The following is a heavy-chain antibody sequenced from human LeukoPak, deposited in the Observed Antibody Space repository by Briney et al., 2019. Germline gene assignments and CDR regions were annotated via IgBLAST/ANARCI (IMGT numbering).Heavy chain of an antibody. V-gene: IGHV5-51*01. CDR2: IYPGDSHT. Sequence: GESLKISCKGSGYSFPNYWIGWVRQMPGKGLEWMGIIYPGDSHTRYSPSFQDQVTISVDKSISTAYLQWSSLKASDTAMYYCARGPYTYTSSATLGSYNWFDPWGQGSLVTVSS. CDR3: ARGPYTYTSSATLGSYNWFDP. J-gene: IGHJ5*02. D-gene: IGHD2-2*02. CDR1: GYSFPNYW.